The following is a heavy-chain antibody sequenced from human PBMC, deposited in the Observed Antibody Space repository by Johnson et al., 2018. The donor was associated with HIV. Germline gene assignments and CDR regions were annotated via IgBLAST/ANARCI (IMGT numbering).Heavy chain of an antibody. V-gene: IGHV3-66*01. CDR3: AREEMQRRYALTAFDI. CDR2: IYSGGST. D-gene: IGHD6-25*01. J-gene: IGHJ3*02. CDR1: GFTVSSNY. Sequence: VQLVESGGGVVQPGRSLRLSCAASGFTVSSNYMSWVRQAPGKGLEWVSVIYSGGSTYYADSVKGRFTLSRDNSKNTLYLQMNSLRGEDTALYYCAREEMQRRYALTAFDIWGRGTMVTVAS.